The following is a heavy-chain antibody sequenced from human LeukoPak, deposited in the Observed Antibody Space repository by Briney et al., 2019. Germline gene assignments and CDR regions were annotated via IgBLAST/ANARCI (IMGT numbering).Heavy chain of an antibody. D-gene: IGHD2-21*02. CDR1: GASISSGANY. Sequence: SETLSLTCIVSGASISSGANYWTWIRQTPGKGLEWIGYIYHSGSTFYNPSLRSRVTISLDMSKNQFSLKLSSVTAADTAVYYCARGHSSVVTAIPYYFDYWGQGTLVTVSS. CDR3: ARGHSSVVTAIPYYFDY. CDR2: IYHSGST. V-gene: IGHV4-30-2*01. J-gene: IGHJ4*02.